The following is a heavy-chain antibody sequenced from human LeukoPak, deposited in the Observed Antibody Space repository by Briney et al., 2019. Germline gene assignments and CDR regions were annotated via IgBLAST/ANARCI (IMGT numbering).Heavy chain of an antibody. V-gene: IGHV3-23*01. D-gene: IGHD1-14*01. CDR1: GFTLSDYA. J-gene: IGHJ6*02. CDR3: AKVSGGGLYYDGMDV. Sequence: PGGSLRLSCAASGFTLSDYATSWVRQAPGKGLEWVSVISASGAGTSYADSVKGRFIISRDSSKNTLYLQMNSLRAEDTAVYYCAKVSGGGLYYDGMDVWGQGTTVTVSS. CDR2: ISASGAGT.